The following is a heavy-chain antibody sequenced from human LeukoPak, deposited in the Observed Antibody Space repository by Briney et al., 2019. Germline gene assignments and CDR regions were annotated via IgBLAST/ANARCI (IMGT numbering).Heavy chain of an antibody. CDR3: ARLMITFGGVIVIPWEFDY. CDR2: IYYSGST. Sequence: SETLSLTCTVSGGSISSSSYYWGWIRQPPGKGLEWIGSIYYSGSTYYNPSLKSRVTISVDTSKNQFSLKLSSVTAADTAVYYCARLMITFGGVIVIPWEFDYWGQGTLVTVSS. J-gene: IGHJ4*02. CDR1: GGSISSSSYY. D-gene: IGHD3-16*02. V-gene: IGHV4-39*01.